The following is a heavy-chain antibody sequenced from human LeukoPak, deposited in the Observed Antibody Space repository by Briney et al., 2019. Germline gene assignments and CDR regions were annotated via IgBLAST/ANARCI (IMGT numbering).Heavy chain of an antibody. Sequence: SETLSLTCAVYGGSFSGYYWSWIRQPPGKGLEWIGEINHSGGTNYNPSLKGRVTISVDTSKNQFSLKLSSVTAADTAVYYCARGGRSLVAAQFGLWGRGTLVTVSS. V-gene: IGHV4-34*01. J-gene: IGHJ2*01. D-gene: IGHD2-15*01. CDR2: INHSGGT. CDR1: GGSFSGYY. CDR3: ARGGRSLVAAQFGL.